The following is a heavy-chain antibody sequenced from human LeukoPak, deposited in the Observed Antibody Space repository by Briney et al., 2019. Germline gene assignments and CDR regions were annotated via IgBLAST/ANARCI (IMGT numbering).Heavy chain of an antibody. V-gene: IGHV4-4*07. CDR3: ARDSGTKGEVKFDP. J-gene: IGHJ5*02. CDR1: GGSISSYY. Sequence: SETLSLTCTVSGGSISSYYWSWIRQPAGTALEWIGRIYTSGTITYNPSLKSRVTMSVDTSKNQFSLKLSSVTAADTAVYYCARDSGTKGEVKFDPWGQGTLVTVSS. CDR2: IYTSGTI. D-gene: IGHD3-10*01.